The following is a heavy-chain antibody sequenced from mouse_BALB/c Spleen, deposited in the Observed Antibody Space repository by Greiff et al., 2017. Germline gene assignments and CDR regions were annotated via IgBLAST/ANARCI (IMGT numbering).Heavy chain of an antibody. J-gene: IGHJ3*01. D-gene: IGHD2-3*01. CDR2: ISNGGGST. CDR1: GFTFSSYT. CDR3: ARHESVDGYYHSWFAY. Sequence: EVQRVESGGGLVQPGGSLKLSCAASGFTFSSYTMSWVRQTPEKRLEWVAYISNGGGSTYYPDTVKGRFTISRDNAKNTLYLQMSSLKSEDTAMYYCARHESVDGYYHSWFAYWGQGTLVTVSA. V-gene: IGHV5-12-2*01.